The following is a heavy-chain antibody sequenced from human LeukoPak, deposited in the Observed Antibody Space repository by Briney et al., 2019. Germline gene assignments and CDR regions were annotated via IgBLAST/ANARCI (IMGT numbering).Heavy chain of an antibody. CDR1: GGSISSYY. J-gene: IGHJ4*02. CDR2: IYYSGST. CDR3: ARYVWGSYPTFEDY. Sequence: SETLSLTCTVSGGSISSYYWSWIRQPPGKGLEWIGYIYYSGSTNYNPSLKSRVTISVDTSKYKFSLKLSSVTAADTAVYYCARYVWGSYPTFEDYWGQGTLVTVSS. D-gene: IGHD3-16*02. V-gene: IGHV4-59*01.